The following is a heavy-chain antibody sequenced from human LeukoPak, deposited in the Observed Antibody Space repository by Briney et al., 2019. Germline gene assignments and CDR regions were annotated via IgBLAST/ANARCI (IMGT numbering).Heavy chain of an antibody. D-gene: IGHD3-22*01. J-gene: IGHJ4*02. V-gene: IGHV4-59*01. CDR1: GGSISRYY. CDR3: ARIPNYYDSSAAYYFDY. CDR2: IYYSGST. Sequence: SETLSLTCTVSGGSISRYYWSWIRQPPGKGLVWIGYIYYSGSTNYNPSLKSRVTISVDTSKNQFSLKLSSVTAADTAVYYCARIPNYYDSSAAYYFDYWGQGTLVTVSS.